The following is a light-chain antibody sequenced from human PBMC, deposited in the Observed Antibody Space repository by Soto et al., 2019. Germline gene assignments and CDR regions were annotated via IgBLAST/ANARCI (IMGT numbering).Light chain of an antibody. CDR2: GAS. J-gene: IGKJ2*01. CDR3: QHYGGSSYT. Sequence: EIVLTQSPGTLSLSPGGRATLSCRASQSVSSNYLAWYQQKPGQAPRLLIYGASSRATGTPDRFGGSGSGTGFTLTISRLEPDDFAVYYCQHYGGSSYTFGQGTKLEIK. V-gene: IGKV3-20*01. CDR1: QSVSSNY.